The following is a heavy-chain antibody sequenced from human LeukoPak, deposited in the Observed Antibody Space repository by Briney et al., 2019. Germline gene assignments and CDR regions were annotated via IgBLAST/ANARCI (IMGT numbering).Heavy chain of an antibody. CDR1: GFPFNAYW. Sequence: GGPLRLSCAASGFPFNAYWMTWVRQAPGKGLEWVANIRQDGDTKYYVDSVKGRFTISRDNAMNSLYLQMNNLRAEDTAIYYCARSLPYGTTWYGRSDFWGQGTLVTVSS. V-gene: IGHV3-7*03. J-gene: IGHJ4*02. CDR3: ARSLPYGTTWYGRSDF. D-gene: IGHD6-13*01. CDR2: IRQDGDTK.